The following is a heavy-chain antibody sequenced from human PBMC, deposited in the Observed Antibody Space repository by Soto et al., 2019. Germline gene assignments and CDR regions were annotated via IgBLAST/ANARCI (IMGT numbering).Heavy chain of an antibody. CDR2: MNPNSGNT. Sequence: GASVKVSCKASGYTFTSYDINWVRQATGQGLEWMGWMNPNSGNTGYAQKFQGRVTMTRNTSISTAYMELSSLRSEDTAVYYCARVYYPYYDFWSGYDYYYYMDVWGKGTKVTVSS. CDR1: GYTFTSYD. CDR3: ARVYYPYYDFWSGYDYYYYMDV. J-gene: IGHJ6*03. V-gene: IGHV1-8*01. D-gene: IGHD3-3*01.